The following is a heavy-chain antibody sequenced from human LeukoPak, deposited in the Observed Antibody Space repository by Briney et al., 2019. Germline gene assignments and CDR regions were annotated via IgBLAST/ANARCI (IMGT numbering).Heavy chain of an antibody. J-gene: IGHJ3*02. CDR2: INSDGSSR. Sequence: GGSLRLSCAASGFTFSSYWMHWVRQAPGKGLVWVSRINSDGSSRSYADSVKGRFTISRDNAKNTLYLQMNSLRVEDMAVYYCARDDDYYYDSSGPGDIWGQGTMVTVSS. V-gene: IGHV3-74*01. D-gene: IGHD3-22*01. CDR1: GFTFSSYW. CDR3: ARDDDYYYDSSGPGDI.